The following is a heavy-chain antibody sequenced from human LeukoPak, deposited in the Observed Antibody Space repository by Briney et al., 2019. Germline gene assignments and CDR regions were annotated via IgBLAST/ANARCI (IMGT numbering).Heavy chain of an antibody. D-gene: IGHD3-22*01. CDR2: IIGGGGST. J-gene: IGHJ4*02. Sequence: GGSLRLSCAASGFPFSSHGMSWVRQAPGKGLEWVSGIIGGGGSTYYADSVKGRFTISGDNSRNTLFLQMNSLRAEDTAVYYCAKVARYYYDSSGYPAGFDYWGQGTLVTVSS. V-gene: IGHV3-23*01. CDR3: AKVARYYYDSSGYPAGFDY. CDR1: GFPFSSHG.